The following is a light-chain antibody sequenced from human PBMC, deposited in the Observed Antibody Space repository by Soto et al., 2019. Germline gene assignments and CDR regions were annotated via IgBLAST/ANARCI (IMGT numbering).Light chain of an antibody. J-gene: IGLJ2*01. CDR2: EVS. Sequence: QSALTQPASVSGSPGQSITISCTGTSSDVGGYNYVSWYQQHPGKAPKLMIYEVSNRPSGVSNRFSGSKTGNTASLTISGLQPEDEGDYYCTSYTRSSLVVFGGGTKLTV. V-gene: IGLV2-14*01. CDR1: SSDVGGYNY. CDR3: TSYTRSSLVV.